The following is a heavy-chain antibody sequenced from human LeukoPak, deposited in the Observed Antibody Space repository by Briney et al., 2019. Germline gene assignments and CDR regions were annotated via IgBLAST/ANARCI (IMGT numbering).Heavy chain of an antibody. J-gene: IGHJ5*02. CDR2: INPNSGGT. CDR1: GYTFTGYY. D-gene: IGHD3-10*01. V-gene: IGHV1-2*02. CDR3: ARGNYYGSGRLSNWFDP. Sequence: GASVKVSCKASGYTFTGYYMHWVRQAPGQGLGWMGWINPNSGGTNYAQKFQGRVTMTRDTSISTAYMELSRLRSDDTAVYYCARGNYYGSGRLSNWFDPWGEGTLVTVSS.